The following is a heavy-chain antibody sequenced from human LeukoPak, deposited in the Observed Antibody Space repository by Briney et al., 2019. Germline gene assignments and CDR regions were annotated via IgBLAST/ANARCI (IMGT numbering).Heavy chain of an antibody. J-gene: IGHJ4*02. CDR3: ARLSLAGDYADYAHFDY. CDR2: INPNSGGT. Sequence: GASVKVSCKASGYTFTGYYMHWVRQAPGQGLEWMGWINPNSGGTNYAQKFQGWVTMTRDTSISTAYMELSRLRSDDTAVYYCARLSLAGDYADYAHFDYWGQGTRVTVSS. D-gene: IGHD4-17*01. V-gene: IGHV1-2*04. CDR1: GYTFTGYY.